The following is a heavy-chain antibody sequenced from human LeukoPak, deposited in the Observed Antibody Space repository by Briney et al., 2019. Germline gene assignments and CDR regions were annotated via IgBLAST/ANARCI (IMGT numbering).Heavy chain of an antibody. CDR1: GGSISSYY. D-gene: IGHD5-18*01. Sequence: KASQTLSLTCTVSGGSISSYYWTWIRQPAGKGLECLGRIHASGNTYYNPSLNSRVAISIDTSKNQFSLKVSSVAAADTAVYYCARDLGYGYYFYYYLDVWGKGTTVTVSS. V-gene: IGHV4-61*02. CDR3: ARDLGYGYYFYYYLDV. J-gene: IGHJ6*03. CDR2: IHASGNT.